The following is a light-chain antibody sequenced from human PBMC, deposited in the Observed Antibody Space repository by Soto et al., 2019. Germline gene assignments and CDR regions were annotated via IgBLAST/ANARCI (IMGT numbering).Light chain of an antibody. CDR3: KSYAGSNTYV. Sequence: QSVLTQPASLSGSPGQSITISCTGTSSDIGAYDYVSWFQQHPGKAPKLMISEVNNRPSGVPDRFSGSKSGNTASLTVSGLQAADEADYFCKSYAGSNTYVFGSGTKLTVL. J-gene: IGLJ1*01. V-gene: IGLV2-8*01. CDR2: EVN. CDR1: SSDIGAYDY.